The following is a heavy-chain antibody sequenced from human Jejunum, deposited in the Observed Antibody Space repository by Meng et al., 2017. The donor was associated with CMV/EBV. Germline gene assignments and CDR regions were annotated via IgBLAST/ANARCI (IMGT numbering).Heavy chain of an antibody. CDR2: IYYSGTT. J-gene: IGHJ3*02. CDR3: ARDSGGYGLDAFDI. CDR1: GGSISSSSYY. V-gene: IGHV4-39*07. Sequence: GGSISSSSYYWGWIRQPPGRGLEWIASIYYSGTTFYSPSLKSRVTISIDTSKNHFSLNLRSVTAADAAVYYCARDSGGYGLDAFDIWGQGTMVTVS. D-gene: IGHD2-15*01.